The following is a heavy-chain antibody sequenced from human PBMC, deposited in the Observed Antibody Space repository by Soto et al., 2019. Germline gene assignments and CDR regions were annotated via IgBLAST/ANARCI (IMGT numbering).Heavy chain of an antibody. Sequence: EVQLLESGGGLVQPGGSLRLSCGASGFTFSGNAMTWVRQAPGKGLEWVSSISDDGDSTYYADSVKGRFTISRDNSKNTLFLQMSSLGAEDTAVYYCAKSLSTAVNYGLDVWGQGTSVTVSS. V-gene: IGHV3-23*01. D-gene: IGHD2-2*01. CDR2: ISDDGDST. CDR1: GFTFSGNA. J-gene: IGHJ6*02. CDR3: AKSLSTAVNYGLDV.